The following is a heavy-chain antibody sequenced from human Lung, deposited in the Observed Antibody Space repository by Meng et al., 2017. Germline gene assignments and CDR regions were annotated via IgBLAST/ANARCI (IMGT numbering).Heavy chain of an antibody. J-gene: IGHJ4*02. D-gene: IGHD4-11*01. CDR2: INHSGST. Sequence: HVQQWVEGLLKPSETLALTCVVAGGSFSDYYWSWIRQPPGKGLEWIGEINHSGSTNYNPSLESRATISVDTSQNNLSLKLSSVTAADSAVYYCARGPTTMAHDFDYWGQGTLVTVSS. V-gene: IGHV4-34*01. CDR3: ARGPTTMAHDFDY. CDR1: GGSFSDYY.